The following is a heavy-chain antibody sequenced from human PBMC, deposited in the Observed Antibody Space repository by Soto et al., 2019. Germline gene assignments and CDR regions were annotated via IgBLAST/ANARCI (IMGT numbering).Heavy chain of an antibody. D-gene: IGHD1-20*01. CDR2: IFSNDEK. V-gene: IGHV2-26*01. CDR1: GFSLSNARMG. Sequence: KSGPTLVNPTETLTLTCTVSGFSLSNARMGVSWIRQPPGKALEWLAHIFSNDEKSYSTSLKSRLTISKDNSKSQVVLTMTNMDPVDTATYYCARTRITGTVYFDYWGQGTLVTVSS. CDR3: ARTRITGTVYFDY. J-gene: IGHJ4*02.